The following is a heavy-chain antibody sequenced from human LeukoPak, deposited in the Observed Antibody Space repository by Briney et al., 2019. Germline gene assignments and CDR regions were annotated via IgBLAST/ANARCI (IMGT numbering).Heavy chain of an antibody. Sequence: SETLSLTCTVSGGSISSGHYYWSWIRQPPGKGLEWIGYIYYSGSTYYNPSLKSRVTISVDTSKNQFSLKLSSVTAADTAVYYCARAAAGTPFDYWGQGTLVTVSS. J-gene: IGHJ4*02. D-gene: IGHD6-13*01. CDR2: IYYSGST. CDR1: GGSISSGHYY. CDR3: ARAAAGTPFDY. V-gene: IGHV4-30-4*08.